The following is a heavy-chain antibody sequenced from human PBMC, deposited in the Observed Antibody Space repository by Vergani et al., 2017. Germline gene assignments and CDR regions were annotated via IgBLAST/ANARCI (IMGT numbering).Heavy chain of an antibody. Sequence: QVQLQESGPGLVKPSQTLSLTCTVSGGPINSHNYYWSWIRQPAGKGLEWIGRIHTSGSTDYNPSLQSRVTMSEDTSKNQFSLNLTPVTAADTAVYFCARGSCLGGSCYKPLFDYWGQGILVTVSS. J-gene: IGHJ4*02. D-gene: IGHD2-15*01. V-gene: IGHV4-61*02. CDR2: IHTSGST. CDR3: ARGSCLGGSCYKPLFDY. CDR1: GGPINSHNYY.